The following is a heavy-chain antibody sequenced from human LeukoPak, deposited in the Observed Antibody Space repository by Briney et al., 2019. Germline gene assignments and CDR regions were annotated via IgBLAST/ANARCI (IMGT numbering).Heavy chain of an antibody. CDR2: IRSNGATA. D-gene: IGHD3-10*01. CDR3: AKDLISMVRGSAMDV. V-gene: IGHV3-23*01. CDR1: GFSFSRFA. Sequence: GGSLRLSCAASGFSFSRFAMTWVRQAPGKGLEWVSTIRSNGATASNADSVKGRFTISRDNSKNTVYLQVNSLRAEDTAVYYCAKDLISMVRGSAMDVWGQGTTVTVSS. J-gene: IGHJ6*02.